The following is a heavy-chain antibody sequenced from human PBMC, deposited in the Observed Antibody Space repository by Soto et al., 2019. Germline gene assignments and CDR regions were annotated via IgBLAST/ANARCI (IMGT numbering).Heavy chain of an antibody. CDR1: GYTFSGYY. D-gene: IGHD2-21*02. CDR2: TNPKRGGT. J-gene: IGHJ5*02. Sequence: ASVKVSCKASGYTFSGYYIHWVRQAPGQGLEWMGWTNPKRGGTNFAQKFQGWVTMTRDTSTSTAYMELSRLRSDDTAVYYCARQVVTGSYSFDPWGQGTLVTVSS. V-gene: IGHV1-2*04. CDR3: ARQVVTGSYSFDP.